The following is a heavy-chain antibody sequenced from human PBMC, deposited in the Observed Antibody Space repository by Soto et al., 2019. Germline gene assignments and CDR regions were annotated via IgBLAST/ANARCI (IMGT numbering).Heavy chain of an antibody. CDR2: ISSSSSYI. D-gene: IGHD5-12*01. V-gene: IGHV3-21*01. J-gene: IGHJ4*02. CDR3: ALGRDGYNAWFDY. CDR1: GFTFSSYS. Sequence: PGGSLRLSCAASGFTFSSYSMNWVRQAPGKGLEWVSSISSSSSYIYYADSVKGRFTISRDNAKNSLYLQMNSLRAEDTAVYYCALGRDGYNAWFDYWGQGTLVTVSS.